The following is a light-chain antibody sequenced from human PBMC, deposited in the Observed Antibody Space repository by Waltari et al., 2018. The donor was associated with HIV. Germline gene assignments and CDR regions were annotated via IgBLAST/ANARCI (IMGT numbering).Light chain of an antibody. CDR3: MQTIQLPPTWT. J-gene: IGKJ1*01. V-gene: IGKV2D-29*02. CDR2: EVS. Sequence: DIVMTQTPLSLSVTPGQPASISCNSTQSLLHSDGKTYLFWYLQKPGPSPHLLIYEVSNRFAGVPDRFSGSGSGTDFTRKISRVEAEDVGVYDCMQTIQLPPTWTFGQGTKVEIK. CDR1: QSLLHSDGKTY.